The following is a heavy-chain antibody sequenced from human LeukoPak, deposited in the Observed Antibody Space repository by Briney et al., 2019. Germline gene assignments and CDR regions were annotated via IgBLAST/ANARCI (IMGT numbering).Heavy chain of an antibody. V-gene: IGHV4-39*01. CDR2: IYYSGST. CDR1: GGSISSSSYY. D-gene: IGHD6-6*01. Sequence: SETLSLTCTVSGGSISSSSYYWGWIRQPPGKGLEWIGSIYYSGSTYYNPSLKSRVTISVDTSKNQFSLKLSSVTAADTAVYYCASPYSSSSYGYFDYWGQGTLVTVSS. CDR3: ASPYSSSSYGYFDY. J-gene: IGHJ4*02.